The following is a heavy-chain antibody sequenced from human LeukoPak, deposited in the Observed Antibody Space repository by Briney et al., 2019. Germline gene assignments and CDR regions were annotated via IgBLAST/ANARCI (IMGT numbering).Heavy chain of an antibody. CDR1: GFTFSSYW. CDR2: IKQDGSEK. V-gene: IGHV3-7*05. Sequence: GGSLRLSCAVSGFTFSSYWMSCVRQAPGKGLEWVANIKQDGSEKYYVDSVKGRFTISKDNAKNSLYLQMNSLRAEDTAVYYCASRGDTSGYYYFDYWGQGTLVTVSS. J-gene: IGHJ4*02. D-gene: IGHD3-22*01. CDR3: ASRGDTSGYYYFDY.